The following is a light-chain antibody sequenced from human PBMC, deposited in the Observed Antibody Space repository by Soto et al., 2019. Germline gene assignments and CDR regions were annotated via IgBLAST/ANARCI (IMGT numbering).Light chain of an antibody. Sequence: EIVLTQSPGTLSLSPGERATLSCRASQSVTSSYLAWYQQKPGQAPRLLIYGASSRATGIPDRFSGSGSGTDFRLTLIRLGPEDFAVYYRQQYGSSPRTFGQGTKLEVK. CDR1: QSVTSSY. J-gene: IGKJ2*01. CDR3: QQYGSSPRT. CDR2: GAS. V-gene: IGKV3-20*01.